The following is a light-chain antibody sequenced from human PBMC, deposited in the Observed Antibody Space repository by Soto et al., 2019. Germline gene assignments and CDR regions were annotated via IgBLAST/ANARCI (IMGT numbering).Light chain of an antibody. CDR1: QSLVHSDGIAY. CDR3: MQGTHWPIT. V-gene: IGKV2-30*02. CDR2: KVS. Sequence: DVVITHSPLSLPFTLVQPSCISCMSDQSLVHSDGIAYFSWFQQRPGRSPRRLIYKVSNRDSGVPARFSGSGSGTDFALKISRVEAEDVGVYYCMQGTHWPITFGQGTRLEIK. J-gene: IGKJ5*01.